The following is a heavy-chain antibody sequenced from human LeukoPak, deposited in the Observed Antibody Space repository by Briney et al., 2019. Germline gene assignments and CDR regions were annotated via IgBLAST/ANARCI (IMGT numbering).Heavy chain of an antibody. CDR3: AREGPAVPDYYDSSGYYYGYYFDY. CDR1: GYTFTSYG. Sequence: AAVKVSCKASGYTFTSYGISWVRQAPGQGGEGMGWISAYNGNTNYAQKLQRRVTMPTDTSTSPAHMELRSLRSDATAVYYCAREGPAVPDYYDSSGYYYGYYFDYWGQGTLVTVSS. J-gene: IGHJ4*02. CDR2: ISAYNGNT. D-gene: IGHD3-22*01. V-gene: IGHV1-18*01.